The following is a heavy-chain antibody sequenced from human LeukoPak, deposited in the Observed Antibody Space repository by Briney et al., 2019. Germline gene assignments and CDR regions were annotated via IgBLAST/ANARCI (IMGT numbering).Heavy chain of an antibody. Sequence: SETLSLTCTVSGGSISSYYWSWIRQSPGKGLECIGYIHYTGSTNYNPSLKSRVTISVDTSKSQFSLKLSSVTAADTAVYYCGRVTGYMIEDYFDYWGQGTLVTVSS. J-gene: IGHJ4*02. CDR1: GGSISSYY. D-gene: IGHD3-22*01. CDR3: GRVTGYMIEDYFDY. CDR2: IHYTGST. V-gene: IGHV4-59*01.